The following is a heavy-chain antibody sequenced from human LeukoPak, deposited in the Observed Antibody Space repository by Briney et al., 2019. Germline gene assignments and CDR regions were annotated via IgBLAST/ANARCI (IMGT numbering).Heavy chain of an antibody. D-gene: IGHD2-2*01. V-gene: IGHV1-18*01. CDR2: INPNSGGT. J-gene: IGHJ6*03. CDR1: GYSSTNYG. CDR3: ARGSASRTNYYYYYMDV. Sequence: ASVKVSCKASGYSSTNYGISWVRQAPGQGLEGMGWINPNSGGTNYAQKFQGRVTMTRDTSTSTAYMELRSLRSDDTAVYYCARGSASRTNYYYYYMDVWGKGTTVTVSS.